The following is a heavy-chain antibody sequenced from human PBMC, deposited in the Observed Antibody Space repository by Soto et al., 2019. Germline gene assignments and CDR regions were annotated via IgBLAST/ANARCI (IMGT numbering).Heavy chain of an antibody. Sequence: QVQLQESGPGLVRPSETLSLTCTVSGGSISGNYWSWIRQPPGRGLEWIGYIYYSGSTYVSPSLKSRAPXSXDXXENPFFLKLRSVTAADTAVYYCARTPIGYCSGGTCSNWFDPWGQGTLVTVSS. V-gene: IGHV4-59*08. J-gene: IGHJ5*02. CDR1: GGSISGNY. D-gene: IGHD2-15*01. CDR2: IYYSGST. CDR3: ARTPIGYCSGGTCSNWFDP.